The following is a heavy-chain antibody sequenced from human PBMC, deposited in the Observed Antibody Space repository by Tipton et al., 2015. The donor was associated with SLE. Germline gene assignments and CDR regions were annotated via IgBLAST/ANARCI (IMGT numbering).Heavy chain of an antibody. V-gene: IGHV4-39*01. CDR3: ARGGYCSRTSCGGAFDI. D-gene: IGHD2-2*01. CDR1: GGSISSSSHY. J-gene: IGHJ3*02. CDR2: IYYSGST. Sequence: LRLSCTVSGGSISSSSHYWGWIRQPPGKGLEWIGSIYYSGSTYYNPSLKSRVTISVDTSKNQFSLKLTSLTAADTAVYFCARGGYCSRTSCGGAFDIWGQGTMVTVSS.